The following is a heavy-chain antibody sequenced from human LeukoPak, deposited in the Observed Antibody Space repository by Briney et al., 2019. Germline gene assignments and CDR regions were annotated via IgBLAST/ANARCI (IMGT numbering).Heavy chain of an antibody. CDR1: GFTFDDYG. J-gene: IGHJ4*02. D-gene: IGHD6-13*01. CDR2: INWNGGST. CDR3: ARTNSSSWTFDY. V-gene: IGHV3-20*04. Sequence: GGSLRLSCAASGFTFDDYGMSWVRQAPGKGLEWVSGINWNGGSTGYADSVKGRFTISRDNAKNSLYLQMNSLRAEDTAVYYCARTNSSSWTFDYWGQGTLVTVSS.